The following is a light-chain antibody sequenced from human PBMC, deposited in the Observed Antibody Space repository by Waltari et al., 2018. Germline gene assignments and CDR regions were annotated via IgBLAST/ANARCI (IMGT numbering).Light chain of an antibody. V-gene: IGKV3-11*01. CDR2: DAS. CDR1: QSVSSY. CDR3: QQRSNWPPKIT. Sequence: EIVLTQSPAPLSLSPGERATLSCRASQSVSSYLVWYQQKPGQAPRLLIYDASNRATGIPARFSGSGSGTDFTLTISSLEPEDFAVYYCQQRSNWPPKITFGGGTKVEIK. J-gene: IGKJ4*01.